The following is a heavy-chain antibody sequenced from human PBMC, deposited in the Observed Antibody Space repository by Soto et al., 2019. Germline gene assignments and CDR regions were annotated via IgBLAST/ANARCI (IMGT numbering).Heavy chain of an antibody. D-gene: IGHD4-17*01. V-gene: IGHV3-30*18. CDR2: ISYDGTNK. J-gene: IGHJ6*02. CDR3: AKDLQSYGDYDYYCYGMDV. Sequence: QVQLGEWGGGEVQPGRSLTISCAASGFTFSTYGMHWVRQTPGKGLEWVAVISYDGTNKFYSDSVKGRFTISRDNFKNTLTLQMNSLRADDTAVYSCAKDLQSYGDYDYYCYGMDVWGLGTRVTVSS. CDR1: GFTFSTYG.